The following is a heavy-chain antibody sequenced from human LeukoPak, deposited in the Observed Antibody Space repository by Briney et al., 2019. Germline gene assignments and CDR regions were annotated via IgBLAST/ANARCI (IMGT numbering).Heavy chain of an antibody. J-gene: IGHJ4*02. CDR2: IYSGGST. CDR3: AGSSGYFDY. Sequence: GGSLRLSCAASGFTFSNYWMHWVRQAPGKGLEWVSVIYSGGSTYYADSVKGRFTISRDNSKNTLYLQMNSLRAEDTAVYYCAGSSGYFDYWGQGTLVTVSS. CDR1: GFTFSNYW. D-gene: IGHD3-22*01. V-gene: IGHV3-66*01.